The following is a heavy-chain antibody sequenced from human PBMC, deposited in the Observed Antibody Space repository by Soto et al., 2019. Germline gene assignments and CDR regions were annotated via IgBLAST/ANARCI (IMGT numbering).Heavy chain of an antibody. CDR2: IWYDGSNK. CDR3: ARDREVGATYYYAFDI. V-gene: IGHV3-33*01. CDR1: GFTFSSYG. J-gene: IGHJ3*02. D-gene: IGHD1-26*01. Sequence: PGGSLRLSCAASGFTFSSYGMHWVRQAPGKGLEWVAVIWYDGSNKYYADSVKGRFTISRDNSKNTLYLQMNSLRAEDTAVYYCARDREVGATYYYAFDIWGQGTMVTVSS.